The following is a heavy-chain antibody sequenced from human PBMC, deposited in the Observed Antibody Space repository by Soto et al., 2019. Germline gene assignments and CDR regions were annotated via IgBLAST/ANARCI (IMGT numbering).Heavy chain of an antibody. D-gene: IGHD4-4*01. CDR3: ARGGYSNYYYYYMDV. Sequence: ASVKVSCKASGYTFTSYDINWVRHATGQGLEWMGWMNPNSGNTGYAQKFQGRVTMTRNTSISTAYMELSSLRSEDTAVYYCARGGYSNYYYYYMDVWGKGTTVTVS. V-gene: IGHV1-8*01. J-gene: IGHJ6*03. CDR2: MNPNSGNT. CDR1: GYTFTSYD.